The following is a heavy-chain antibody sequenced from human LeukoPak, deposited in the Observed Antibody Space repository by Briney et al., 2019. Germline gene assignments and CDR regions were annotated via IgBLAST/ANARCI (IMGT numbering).Heavy chain of an antibody. CDR2: INPSDGST. CDR3: AREGGGGIDIEPSFDY. D-gene: IGHD2-15*01. CDR1: GYTFTRYF. J-gene: IGHJ4*02. V-gene: IGHV1-46*01. Sequence: ASVKVSCKASGYTFTRYFIHWVRQAPGRGLEWMGTINPSDGSTGYAQKFQGRVTMTRDTSTSTVYMELSSLRSEDTAVYYCAREGGGGIDIEPSFDYWGQGTLVTVSS.